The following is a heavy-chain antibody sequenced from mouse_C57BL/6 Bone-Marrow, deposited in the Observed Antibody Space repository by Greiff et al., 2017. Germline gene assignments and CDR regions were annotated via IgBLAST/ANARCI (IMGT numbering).Heavy chain of an antibody. D-gene: IGHD2-4*01. J-gene: IGHJ1*03. Sequence: QVQLKQSGAELVRPGASVKLSCKASGYTFTDYYINWVKQRPGQGLEWIARIYPGSGNTYYNEKFKGKATLTAEKSSSTAYMQLSSLTSEDSAVYFCARWNYDYDPYWYFDVWGTGTTVTVSS. CDR1: GYTFTDYY. CDR3: ARWNYDYDPYWYFDV. V-gene: IGHV1-76*01. CDR2: IYPGSGNT.